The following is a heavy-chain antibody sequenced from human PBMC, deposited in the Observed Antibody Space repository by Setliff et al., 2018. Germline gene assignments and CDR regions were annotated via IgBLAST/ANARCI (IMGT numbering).Heavy chain of an antibody. CDR1: GDSIMSPTYT. V-gene: IGHV4-31*01. J-gene: IGHJ3*01. CDR3: ASWGSAIGFDL. Sequence: SATLSLTCTVSGDSIMSPTYTWTWIRQLPGKGLEWIGYISRSESTSYNSSLKRQITISLDTSKNQFSLKMNSVTAADTAVYYCASWGSAIGFDLWGQGTVVTVSS. CDR2: ISRSEST. D-gene: IGHD3-16*01.